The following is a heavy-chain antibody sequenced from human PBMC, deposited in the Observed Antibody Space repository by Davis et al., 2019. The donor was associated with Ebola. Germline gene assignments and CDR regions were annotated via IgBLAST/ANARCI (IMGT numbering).Heavy chain of an antibody. CDR3: AKTMMVGVYNWFDS. Sequence: PGGSLRLSCAASGFTVSSYAMGWVRQAPGKGLEWVSTISGNSHNIHYGDSVRGRFTISRVNGESTLFLQMRTLRAEDTALYFCAKTMMVGVYNWFDSWGQGTLVPVSS. CDR1: GFTVSSYA. V-gene: IGHV3-23*01. CDR2: ISGNSHNI. J-gene: IGHJ5*01. D-gene: IGHD2-8*01.